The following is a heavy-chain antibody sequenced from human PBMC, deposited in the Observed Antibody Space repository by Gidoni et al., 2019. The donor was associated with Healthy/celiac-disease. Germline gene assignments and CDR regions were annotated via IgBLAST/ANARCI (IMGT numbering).Heavy chain of an antibody. J-gene: IGHJ3*02. CDR1: GFPFSSCA. D-gene: IGHD2-15*01. Sequence: EVQLLASGGGLVQPGGSLRLSLAASGFPFSSCAMRWVRQAPGKGLEWVSAISGSGGSTYYADSVKGRFTISRDNSKNTLYLQMNSLRAEDTAVYYCAKGIVLTDAFDIWGQGTMVTVSS. CDR2: ISGSGGST. CDR3: AKGIVLTDAFDI. V-gene: IGHV3-23*01.